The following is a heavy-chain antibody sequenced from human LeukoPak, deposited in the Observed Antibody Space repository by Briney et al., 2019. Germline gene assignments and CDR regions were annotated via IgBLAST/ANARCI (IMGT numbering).Heavy chain of an antibody. CDR3: ARDGGGGTATFAY. D-gene: IGHD2-15*01. CDR2: IYDSGST. V-gene: IGHV4-59*01. J-gene: IGHJ4*02. Sequence: PSETLSLTCTVSGVSISSYYWSWIRQPPGKGLEWIGFIYDSGSTNYNPSLKSRVTISADTSKNQFSLNLTSVTAADTAVYYCARDGGGGTATFAYWGQGTLVTVSS. CDR1: GVSISSYY.